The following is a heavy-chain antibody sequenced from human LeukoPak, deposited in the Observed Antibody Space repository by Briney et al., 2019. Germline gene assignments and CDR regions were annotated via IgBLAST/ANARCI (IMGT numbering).Heavy chain of an antibody. CDR2: IKSKTDGGTT. CDR1: GFTFSNAW. Sequence: GGSLRLSCAASGFTFSNAWMSWVRQAPGKGLEWVGRIKSKTDGGTTDYAAPVKGRFTISRDDSKNTLYLQMNSLKTEDTAVYYCTTGYCSGSSCWSLGYWGQGTLVTVSS. CDR3: TTGYCSGSSCWSLGY. J-gene: IGHJ4*02. V-gene: IGHV3-15*01. D-gene: IGHD2-15*01.